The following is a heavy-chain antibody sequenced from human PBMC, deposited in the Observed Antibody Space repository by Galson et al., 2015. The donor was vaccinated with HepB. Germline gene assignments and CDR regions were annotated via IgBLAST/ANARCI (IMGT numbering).Heavy chain of an antibody. Sequence: SLRLSCAASGFTFSSSAMSWVRQAPGKGLEWVSAISGSGGSTYYADSMKGRFTISRDNPKNTLYLQMNSLRAEDTAVYYCARQEGGSYFPANWFDPWGQGTLVTVSS. CDR1: GFTFSSSA. CDR3: ARQEGGSYFPANWFDP. J-gene: IGHJ5*02. D-gene: IGHD3-10*01. CDR2: ISGSGGST. V-gene: IGHV3-23*01.